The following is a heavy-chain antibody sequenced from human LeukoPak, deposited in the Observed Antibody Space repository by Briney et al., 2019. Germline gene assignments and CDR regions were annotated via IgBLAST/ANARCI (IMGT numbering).Heavy chain of an antibody. J-gene: IGHJ4*02. D-gene: IGHD3-22*01. Sequence: ASVKVSCKASGYTFTGYYMHWVRQAPGQGLEWMGWINPNSGGTNYAQKFQGRVTMTRDTSISTAYMELSRLRSDDTAVYYCARDYYDSSGYLHGSGYWGQGTLVTVSS. CDR2: INPNSGGT. V-gene: IGHV1-2*02. CDR1: GYTFTGYY. CDR3: ARDYYDSSGYLHGSGY.